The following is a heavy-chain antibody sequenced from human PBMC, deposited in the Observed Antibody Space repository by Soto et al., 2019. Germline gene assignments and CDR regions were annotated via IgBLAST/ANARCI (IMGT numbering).Heavy chain of an antibody. Sequence: GGSLRLSCAASGFTFSSYAMSWVRRAPGKGLEWVSAISGSGGSTYYADSVKGRFTISRDNSKNTLYLQMNSLRAEDTAVYYCAKDRGVAVIGVPPTFDPWGQGTLVTVSS. V-gene: IGHV3-23*01. CDR2: ISGSGGST. J-gene: IGHJ5*02. D-gene: IGHD6-19*01. CDR3: AKDRGVAVIGVPPTFDP. CDR1: GFTFSSYA.